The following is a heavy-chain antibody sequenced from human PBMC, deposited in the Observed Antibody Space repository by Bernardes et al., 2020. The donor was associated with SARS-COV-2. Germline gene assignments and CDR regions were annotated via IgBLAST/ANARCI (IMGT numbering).Heavy chain of an antibody. J-gene: IGHJ1*01. CDR3: ATPGGCSGGSCYTPLGYFQH. CDR2: ISYDGSNK. V-gene: IGHV3-30*03. D-gene: IGHD2-15*01. CDR1: GFPFSSYG. Sequence: GSLRLSCAASGFPFSSYGMHWVRQAPGKGLEWVAVISYDGSNKYYADSVKGRFTISRDNSKNTLYLQMNSLRAEDTAVYYCATPGGCSGGSCYTPLGYFQHWGQGTLVTVSS.